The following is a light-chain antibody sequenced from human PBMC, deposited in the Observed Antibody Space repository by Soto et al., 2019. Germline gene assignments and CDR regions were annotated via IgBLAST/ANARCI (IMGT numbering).Light chain of an antibody. J-gene: IGKJ1*01. Sequence: IQMSQCPATRAASIRDRVTITSRASQSISSWLAWYQQKPGKAPKLLIYDASSLESGVPSRFSGSGSGTEFTLTISSLQPDDFATYYCQQYNSYSPTFGQGTKVDI. CDR2: DAS. V-gene: IGKV1-5*01. CDR3: QQYNSYSPT. CDR1: QSISSW.